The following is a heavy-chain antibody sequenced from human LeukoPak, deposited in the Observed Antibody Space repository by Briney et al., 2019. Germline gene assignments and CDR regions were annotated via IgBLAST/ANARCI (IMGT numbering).Heavy chain of an antibody. CDR3: AREGGSGYYGSGSYPRGY. CDR1: GYTFTGYY. Sequence: ASVNLSCKASGYTFTGYYMHWVRQPPAPGLERMGWVNPNNGGTNNAQQSQSRGTMTRDTSISTASMVLLRLGSDATAVAYCAREGGSGYYGSGSYPRGYWGQGNLVTVSS. J-gene: IGHJ4*02. D-gene: IGHD3-10*01. CDR2: VNPNNGGT. V-gene: IGHV1-2*02.